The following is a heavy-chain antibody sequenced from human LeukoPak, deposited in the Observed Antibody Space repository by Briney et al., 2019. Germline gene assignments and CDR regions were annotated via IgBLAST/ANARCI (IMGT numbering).Heavy chain of an antibody. CDR3: ARDIQSKPPNTKPSPDRPMGDGSGSYTFDY. J-gene: IGHJ4*02. D-gene: IGHD3-10*01. CDR1: GFTFSDYY. V-gene: IGHV3-11*01. CDR2: ISSSGSTI. Sequence: HPGGSLRLSCAASGFTFSDYYMSWIRQAPGKGLEWVSYISSSGSTIYYADSVKGRFTISRDNAKNSLYLQMNSLRAEDTAVYYCARDIQSKPPNTKPSPDRPMGDGSGSYTFDYWGQGTLVTVSS.